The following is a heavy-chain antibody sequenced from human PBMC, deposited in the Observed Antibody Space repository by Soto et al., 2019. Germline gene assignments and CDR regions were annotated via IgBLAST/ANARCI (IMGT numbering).Heavy chain of an antibody. CDR3: ARYGDTYYYYYGMDV. CDR2: ISAYNGNT. Sequence: QVPLVQSGAEVKKPGASVKVSCKASGYTFTSYGISWVRQAPGQGLEWMGWISAYNGNTNYAQKLQGRVTMTTDTSXXTAYMELRSLRSDDTAVYYCARYGDTYYYYYGMDVWGQGTTVTVSS. V-gene: IGHV1-18*01. CDR1: GYTFTSYG. D-gene: IGHD4-17*01. J-gene: IGHJ6*02.